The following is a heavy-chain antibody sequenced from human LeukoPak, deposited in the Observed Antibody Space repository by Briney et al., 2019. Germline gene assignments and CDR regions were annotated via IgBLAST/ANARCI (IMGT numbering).Heavy chain of an antibody. J-gene: IGHJ6*03. Sequence: ASVKVSCKASGGTFSSYAISWVRQAPGQGLEWMGGIIPIFGTANYAQKFQGRVTITADESTSTAYMELSSLRSEDTAVYYCARSFSSGYYYCYYYMDVWGKGTTVTVSS. CDR3: ARSFSSGYYYCYYYMDV. D-gene: IGHD5-18*01. V-gene: IGHV1-69*13. CDR2: IIPIFGTA. CDR1: GGTFSSYA.